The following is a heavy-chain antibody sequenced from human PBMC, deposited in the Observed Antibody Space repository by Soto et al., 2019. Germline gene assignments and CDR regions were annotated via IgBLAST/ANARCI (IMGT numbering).Heavy chain of an antibody. CDR3: AKTSSGYYLPFDD. D-gene: IGHD3-22*01. CDR2: ISGRGGST. V-gene: IGHV3-23*01. J-gene: IGHJ4*02. CDR1: GFTFSSYA. Sequence: GGSVRLSCAASGFTFSSYAMRRVRQAPGKGLEWVSAISGRGGSTYYADSVKGRFTISRDNAKNTLYLQMNSLRAEDTAVYYCAKTSSGYYLPFDDWGQGTLVTVSS.